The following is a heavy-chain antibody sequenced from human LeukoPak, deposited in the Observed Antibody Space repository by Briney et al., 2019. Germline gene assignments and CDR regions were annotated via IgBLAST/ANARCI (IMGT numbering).Heavy chain of an antibody. CDR2: IDYSGGSS. V-gene: IGHV3-23*01. Sequence: PGGSLRLSCTVSGFTLSSYEMSWIRQAPGKGLEWVSSIDYSGGSSYYADSVKGRFTISRDDSKNTLYLQMNSLRAEDTAVYYCAKERSHTASDYWGQGTLVTVSS. J-gene: IGHJ4*02. D-gene: IGHD2-2*02. CDR1: GFTLSSYE. CDR3: AKERSHTASDY.